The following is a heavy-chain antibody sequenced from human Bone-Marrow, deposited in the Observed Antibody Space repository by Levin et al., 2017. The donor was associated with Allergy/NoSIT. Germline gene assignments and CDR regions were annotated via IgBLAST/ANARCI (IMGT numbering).Heavy chain of an antibody. CDR1: GGSISSYY. Sequence: SETLSLTCTVSGGSISSYYWSWIRQPAGKGLEWIGRIYTSGSTNYNPSLKSRVTMSVDTSKNQFSLKLSSVTAADTAVYYCAREGVGATHGRYGMDVWGQGTTVTVSS. D-gene: IGHD1-26*01. CDR2: IYTSGST. V-gene: IGHV4-4*07. CDR3: AREGVGATHGRYGMDV. J-gene: IGHJ6*02.